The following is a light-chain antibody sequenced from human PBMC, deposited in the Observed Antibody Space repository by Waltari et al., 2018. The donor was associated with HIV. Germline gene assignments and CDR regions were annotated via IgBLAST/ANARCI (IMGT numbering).Light chain of an antibody. Sequence: QSALTQPASVSGSPGQSITISCTGSSSDVGTYSLVSWYQHHPGKAPKLMIYEDNKRPSGVSNRFSGSKSGNTASLTISGLQAEDEADYYCSSYTSFSTVLFGGGTKLTVL. CDR3: SSYTSFSTVL. CDR2: EDN. V-gene: IGLV2-23*02. J-gene: IGLJ2*01. CDR1: SSDVGTYSL.